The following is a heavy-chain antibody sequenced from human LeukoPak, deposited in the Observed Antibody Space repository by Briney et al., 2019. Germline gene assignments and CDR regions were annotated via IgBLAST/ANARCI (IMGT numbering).Heavy chain of an antibody. D-gene: IGHD2-8*01. J-gene: IGHJ4*02. CDR1: GFTFSSYA. CDR3: AKVPSLYHFHS. Sequence: GGSLRLSCAVSGFTFSSYAMSWVRQAPGKGLEWVSVTSGSDESTYYADSVKGRFTISRDNAKNTLYLQMNSLRAEDTAVYYCAKVPSLYHFHSWGQGTLVTVSS. V-gene: IGHV3-23*01. CDR2: TSGSDEST.